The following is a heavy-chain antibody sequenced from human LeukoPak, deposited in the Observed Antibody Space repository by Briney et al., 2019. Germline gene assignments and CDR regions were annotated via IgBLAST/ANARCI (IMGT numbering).Heavy chain of an antibody. CDR3: AKDPSSGWYFDY. Sequence: GGSLRLSCAASGFTFSSYAMSWVRQAPGKGLEWVSAISGSGGSTYYADSVKGRFTISRDNSKNTLYLQMDSLRAEDTAVYYCAKDPSSGWYFDYWGQGTLVTVSS. D-gene: IGHD6-19*01. J-gene: IGHJ4*02. CDR2: ISGSGGST. V-gene: IGHV3-23*01. CDR1: GFTFSSYA.